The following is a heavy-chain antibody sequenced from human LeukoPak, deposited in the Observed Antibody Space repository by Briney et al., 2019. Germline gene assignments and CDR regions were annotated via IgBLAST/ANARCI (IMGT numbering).Heavy chain of an antibody. D-gene: IGHD3-3*01. CDR1: GFTFSVYG. J-gene: IGHJ4*02. CDR2: ISHDGGNK. Sequence: GGSLRLSCAASGFTFSVYGMHWVRQGPGKGLEWVALISHDGGNKNYTDSVKGRFTISRDNSKNTVYLQMNSLRPEDTAVYYCAKPRGDYYFDYWGQGTLVTVSS. CDR3: AKPRGDYYFDY. V-gene: IGHV3-30*18.